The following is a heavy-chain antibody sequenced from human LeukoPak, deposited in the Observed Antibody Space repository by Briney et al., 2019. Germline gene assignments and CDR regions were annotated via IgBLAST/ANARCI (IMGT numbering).Heavy chain of an antibody. CDR1: GYSFTSYW. Sequence: GESLRISCKGSGYSFTSYWISWVRQMPGKGLEWMGRIDPSDSYTNYSPSFQGHVTISDDKSISTAYLQWSSLKASDTAMYYCARGGAVERYCSSTSCYWVDAFDIWGQGTMVTVSS. CDR2: IDPSDSYT. V-gene: IGHV5-10-1*01. CDR3: ARGGAVERYCSSTSCYWVDAFDI. J-gene: IGHJ3*02. D-gene: IGHD2-2*01.